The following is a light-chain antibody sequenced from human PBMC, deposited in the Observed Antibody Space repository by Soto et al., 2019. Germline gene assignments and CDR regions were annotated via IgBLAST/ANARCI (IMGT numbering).Light chain of an antibody. CDR2: RDS. V-gene: IGLV3-9*01. Sequence: SYELTQPLSVSVALGQTARITCGGNIIGSKNVHWYQQKPGQAPVLVIYRDSNRPSGIPERFSGSNSGNTATLTISRAQAGDEADYYCQVWDSSNVVFGGRTKLTVL. CDR3: QVWDSSNVV. CDR1: IIGSKN. J-gene: IGLJ2*01.